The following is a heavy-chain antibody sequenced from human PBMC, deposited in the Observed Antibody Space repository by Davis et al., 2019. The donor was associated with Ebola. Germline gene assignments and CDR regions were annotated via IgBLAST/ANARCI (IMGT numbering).Heavy chain of an antibody. CDR3: AREKDYYYNGLDV. CDR2: IYTSGTT. Sequence: PGGSLRLSCTVSGGAISSYYWTWIRQPAGKGLEWIGRIYTSGTTNYKPSLKSRVTMSVDTSKNQFSLKLSSVTAADTAVYYCAREKDYYYNGLDVWGQGTTVTVSS. V-gene: IGHV4-4*07. CDR1: GGAISSYY. J-gene: IGHJ6*02.